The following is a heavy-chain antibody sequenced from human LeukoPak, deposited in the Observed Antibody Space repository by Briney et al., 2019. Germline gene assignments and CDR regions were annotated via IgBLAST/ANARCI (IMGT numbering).Heavy chain of an antibody. V-gene: IGHV3-33*01. CDR3: VVVVVPAAVWHFDL. D-gene: IGHD2-15*01. CDR2: IWYDGSNK. J-gene: IGHJ2*01. CDR1: GFTFSSYG. Sequence: PGGSLRLSCAASGFTFSSYGMHWVRQAPGKGLEWVAVIWYDGSNKYYADSVKGRFTISKDNPKNTVYLQMNSLRVEDTALYYCVVVVVPAAVWHFDLWGRGTLVTVSS.